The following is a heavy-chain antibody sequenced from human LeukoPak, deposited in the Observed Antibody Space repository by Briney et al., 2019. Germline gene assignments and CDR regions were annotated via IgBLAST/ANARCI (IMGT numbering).Heavy chain of an antibody. CDR3: ARADLSGYDFDY. CDR2: INHSGST. V-gene: IGHV4-34*01. D-gene: IGHD5-12*01. Sequence: SETLSLTCAVYGGSFSGYYWSWIRQPPGKGLEWIGEINHSGSTNYNPSLKSRVTISVDTSKSQFSLKLSSVTAADTAVYYCARADLSGYDFDYWGQGTLVTVSS. CDR1: GGSFSGYY. J-gene: IGHJ4*02.